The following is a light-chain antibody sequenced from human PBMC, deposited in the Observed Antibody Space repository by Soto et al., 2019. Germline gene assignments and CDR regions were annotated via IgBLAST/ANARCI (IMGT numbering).Light chain of an antibody. J-gene: IGKJ2*01. CDR1: QYIVRT. CDR3: QQYRKWPYT. CDR2: SAS. V-gene: IGKV3-15*01. Sequence: EIVMTQSPETLSASPGERVTLSCTASQYIVRTMAWYQQQPGQAPRPLFFSASPGATGLPDRFSASGSGAECTLTSSSREAEDSGLCWCQQYRKWPYTFGQGTKLEI.